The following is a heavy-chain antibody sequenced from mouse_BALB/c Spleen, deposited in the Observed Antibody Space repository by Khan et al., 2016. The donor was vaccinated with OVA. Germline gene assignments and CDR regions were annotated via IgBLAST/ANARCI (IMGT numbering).Heavy chain of an antibody. J-gene: IGHJ4*01. V-gene: IGHV2-6-5*01. Sequence: VQLQESGPGLVAPSQNLSITCTVSGFSLTDYGVSWIRQPLGKGLEWLGVIWGGGTTYYNSALKSRLSISKDNSKSQAFLKLNSLQTDDTAMYYCAKGVWSFYFALDYWGQGTSVTVSS. CDR1: GFSLTDYG. CDR2: IWGGGTT. CDR3: AKGVWSFYFALDY.